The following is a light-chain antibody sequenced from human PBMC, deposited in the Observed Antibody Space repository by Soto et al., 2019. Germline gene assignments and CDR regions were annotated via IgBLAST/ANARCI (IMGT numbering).Light chain of an antibody. CDR2: DAS. V-gene: IGKV1-5*01. Sequence: DIQMTQSPSALSASVGDRVTITCRASQSISTSLAWYQQTPGKAPKVLIYDASILETGVPSRFSGAAYGTEFTLTITSLQPEDFATYYCQQYYSLVTFGQGT. CDR1: QSISTS. J-gene: IGKJ1*01. CDR3: QQYYSLVT.